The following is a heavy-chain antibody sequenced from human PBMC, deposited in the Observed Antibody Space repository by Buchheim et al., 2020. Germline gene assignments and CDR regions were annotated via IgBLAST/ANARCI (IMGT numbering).Heavy chain of an antibody. V-gene: IGHV3-7*01. Sequence: EVQLVQSGGGLVQPGGSLRLSCKVSGFSLSDFWMRWVRQAPGKGLEWVASIKVDRNEQYYVDSVKGRFTISGDNAKNSLYLQMNSLRADDTAVYYCARAENGLRLLSYWGQGTL. D-gene: IGHD3-3*01. CDR2: IKVDRNEQ. CDR1: GFSLSDFW. J-gene: IGHJ4*01. CDR3: ARAENGLRLLSY.